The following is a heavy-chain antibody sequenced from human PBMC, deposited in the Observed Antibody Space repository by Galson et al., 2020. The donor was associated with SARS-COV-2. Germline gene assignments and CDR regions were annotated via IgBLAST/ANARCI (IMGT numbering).Heavy chain of an antibody. Sequence: GGSLRLSCAASGFTLSSSAMHWVRQAPGKGLEWVAIISYDGTTGYNSDSVKGRFTISRDISKNTRYLQMSRLRPEDTGVYYCARETDNHTSGWYDYWGQGTLVTVSP. J-gene: IGHJ4*02. CDR1: GFTLSSSA. CDR2: ISYDGTTG. CDR3: ARETDNHTSGWYDY. V-gene: IGHV3-30*04. D-gene: IGHD3-22*01.